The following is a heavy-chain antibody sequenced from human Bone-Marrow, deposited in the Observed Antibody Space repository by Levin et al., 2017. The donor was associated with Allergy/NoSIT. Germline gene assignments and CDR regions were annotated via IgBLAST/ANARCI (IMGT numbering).Heavy chain of an antibody. D-gene: IGHD3-3*01. Sequence: SQTLSLTCTVSGGSISSSYWSWLRQPAGKGLEWIGRIYTSGSTNYNPSLKSRVTMSVDTSKNQFSLKLSSVTAADTAVYYCAREVSYYDFWSGYYPYYYYDYGMDVWGQGTTVTVSS. CDR3: AREVSYYDFWSGYYPYYYYDYGMDV. CDR2: IYTSGST. V-gene: IGHV4-4*07. J-gene: IGHJ6*02. CDR1: GGSISSSY.